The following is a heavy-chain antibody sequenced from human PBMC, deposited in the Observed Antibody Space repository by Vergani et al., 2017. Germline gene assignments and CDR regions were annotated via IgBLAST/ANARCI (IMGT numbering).Heavy chain of an antibody. Sequence: QVQLVESGGGLVKPGGSLRLSCAASGFTFSDYYMSWIRQAPGKGLEWVSYISSSGSTIYYADSVKGRFTISRDNSKNTLYLQMNSLRAEDTAVYYCARDKDSGSYYYYGMDVWGQGTTVTVSS. J-gene: IGHJ6*02. CDR2: ISSSGSTI. D-gene: IGHD1-26*01. CDR3: ARDKDSGSYYYYGMDV. V-gene: IGHV3-11*04. CDR1: GFTFSDYY.